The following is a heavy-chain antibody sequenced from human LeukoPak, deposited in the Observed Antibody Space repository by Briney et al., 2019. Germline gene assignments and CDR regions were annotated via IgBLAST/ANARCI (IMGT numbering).Heavy chain of an antibody. CDR3: AKVGISSGWNYFDY. J-gene: IGHJ4*02. CDR1: GFTFSSYA. V-gene: IGHV3-30-3*01. Sequence: GGSLRLSCAASGFTFSSYAMHWVRQAPGKGLEWVAVISYDGSNKYYADSVKGRFTISRDNAKNSLYLQMNSLRAEDTALYYCAKVGISSGWNYFDYWGQGTLVTVSS. D-gene: IGHD6-19*01. CDR2: ISYDGSNK.